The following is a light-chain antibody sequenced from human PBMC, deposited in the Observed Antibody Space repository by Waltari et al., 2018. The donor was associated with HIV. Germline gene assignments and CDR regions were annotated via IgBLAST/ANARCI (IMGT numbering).Light chain of an antibody. CDR1: QSIGTY. Sequence: DIQMTQSPSSLSASVGDRVTITCRASQSIGTYVNWYQQKPGKAPKILIYAASSLQSGVPSRFSGSGSGTDFTLTISSLQPEDFATYYCQQSYTTPLTFGGGTKVEIK. CDR2: AAS. V-gene: IGKV1-39*01. CDR3: QQSYTTPLT. J-gene: IGKJ4*01.